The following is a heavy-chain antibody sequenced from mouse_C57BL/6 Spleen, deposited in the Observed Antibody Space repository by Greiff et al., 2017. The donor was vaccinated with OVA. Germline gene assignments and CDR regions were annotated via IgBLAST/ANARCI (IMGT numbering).Heavy chain of an antibody. D-gene: IGHD1-1*01. V-gene: IGHV1-82*01. CDR1: GYAFSSSW. CDR2: IYPGDGDT. Sequence: QVQLQQSGPELVKPGASVKISCKASGYAFSSSWMNWVKQRPGKGLEWIGRIYPGDGDTNYNGKFKGKATLTADKSSSTAYMQLSSLTSEDSAVYFCARYPPITTVPYYAMDYWGQGTSVTVSS. J-gene: IGHJ4*01. CDR3: ARYPPITTVPYYAMDY.